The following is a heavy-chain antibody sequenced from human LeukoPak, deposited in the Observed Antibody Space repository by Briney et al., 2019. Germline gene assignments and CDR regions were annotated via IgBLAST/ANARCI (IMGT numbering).Heavy chain of an antibody. J-gene: IGHJ4*02. Sequence: GGSLRLSCAASGFTFSSYAMSWVRQAPGKGLEWLSYISSGSSTIYYADSVKGRFTISRDNAKNSVYLQMNSLRAEDTAVYYCARVWSSGYTKDYWGQGTLVTVSS. CDR1: GFTFSSYA. CDR2: ISSGSSTI. CDR3: ARVWSSGYTKDY. V-gene: IGHV3-48*04. D-gene: IGHD3-22*01.